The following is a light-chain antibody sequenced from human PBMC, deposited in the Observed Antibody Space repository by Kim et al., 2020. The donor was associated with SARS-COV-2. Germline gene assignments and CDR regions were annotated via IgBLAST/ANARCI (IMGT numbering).Light chain of an antibody. CDR1: QDIRND. CDR2: GAS. V-gene: IGKV1-17*01. Sequence: GTVGDMVTITCRASQDIRNDLGWYQQNPGRAPKRLIYGASSLQSGVPSRFSGSGSGTEFTLTISSLQPEDFATYCCLQHNTYPITFGQGTRLEIK. CDR3: LQHNTYPIT. J-gene: IGKJ5*01.